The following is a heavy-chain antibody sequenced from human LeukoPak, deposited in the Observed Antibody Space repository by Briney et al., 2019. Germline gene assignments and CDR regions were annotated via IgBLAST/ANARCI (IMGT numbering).Heavy chain of an antibody. J-gene: IGHJ3*02. CDR2: INPNSGGT. CDR1: GYTFTGYY. D-gene: IGHD5-12*01. Sequence: ASVKVSCKASGYTFTGYYMHWVRQAPGQGLEWMGWINPNSGGTNYAQKFQGWVTMTRDMSISTAYMELSRLRSDDTAVYYCARGYSGYGDAFDIWGQGTMVTVSS. CDR3: ARGYSGYGDAFDI. V-gene: IGHV1-2*04.